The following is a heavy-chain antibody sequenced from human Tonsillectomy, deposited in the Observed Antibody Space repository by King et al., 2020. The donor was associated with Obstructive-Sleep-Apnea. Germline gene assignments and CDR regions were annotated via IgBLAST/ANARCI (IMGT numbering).Heavy chain of an antibody. J-gene: IGHJ4*02. CDR3: ARTSLWGGNSEGGDD. CDR1: GFTFDSYT. D-gene: IGHD4-23*01. CDR2: ISHDGDNK. V-gene: IGHV3-30*04. Sequence: VQLVESGGGVVQPGRSLRLSCAASGFTFDSYTMHWVRQAPGKGLEWVAVISHDGDNKYYADSVKGRFTISRDNSKSTVYLQVNSLRAEDTAVYYCARTSLWGGNSEGGDDWGQGTLVTVSS.